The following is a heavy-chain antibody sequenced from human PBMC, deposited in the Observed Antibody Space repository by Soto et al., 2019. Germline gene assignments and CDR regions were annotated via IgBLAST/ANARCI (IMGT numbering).Heavy chain of an antibody. V-gene: IGHV3-11*06. J-gene: IGHJ4*02. D-gene: IGHD3-22*01. CDR1: GFTFSDYY. CDR2: ISSSATYA. Sequence: PGGSLRLSCAASGFTFSDYYMSWIRQAPGKGLEWLSYISSSATYAIYADSVKGQFTLSRDNAKNSLYLQMNSLRAEDTAVYYCARNDSSGYLDSWGQGTLVTVSS. CDR3: ARNDSSGYLDS.